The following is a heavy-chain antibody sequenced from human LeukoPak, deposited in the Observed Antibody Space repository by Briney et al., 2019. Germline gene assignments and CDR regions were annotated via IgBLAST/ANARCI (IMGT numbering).Heavy chain of an antibody. CDR1: GFTFSSHW. CDR3: AREGIVVVPAASDDAFDI. V-gene: IGHV3-7*01. J-gene: IGHJ3*02. D-gene: IGHD2-2*01. CDR2: IKQDGSEK. Sequence: PGGSLRLSCAASGFTFSSHWMTWVRQAPGKGLEWVANIKQDGSEKYYVDSVKGRFTISRDNAKDSLYLQINSLRAEDTAVYYCAREGIVVVPAASDDAFDIWGQGTMVTVSS.